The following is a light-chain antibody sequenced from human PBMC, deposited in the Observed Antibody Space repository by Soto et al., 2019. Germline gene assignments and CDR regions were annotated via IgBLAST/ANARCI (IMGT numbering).Light chain of an antibody. Sequence: DVQMTQSPSTLSASVADRVTITCRAGQDVSSWLAWYQQRPGKAPKLLIYDASSLQSGVTSRFSGSGFGTEFTLTISSLQPGDFATYYCQQYSSRSTFGQGTKVDIK. J-gene: IGKJ1*01. CDR3: QQYSSRST. V-gene: IGKV1-5*01. CDR1: QDVSSW. CDR2: DAS.